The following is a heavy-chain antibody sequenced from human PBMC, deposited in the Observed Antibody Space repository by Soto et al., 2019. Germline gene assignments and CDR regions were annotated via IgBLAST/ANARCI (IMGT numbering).Heavy chain of an antibody. Sequence: QLQLQESGPGLMKPSETLSLTCTVSGGSISSSSYYWGWIRQPPGKGLEWIGSIYYSGSTYYNPSLKGRVTISVDTSKNQFSLKLSSVTAADTAVYYCARHRYYDFWSGYYAYYFDYWGQGTLVTVSS. D-gene: IGHD3-3*01. CDR3: ARHRYYDFWSGYYAYYFDY. J-gene: IGHJ4*02. CDR2: IYYSGST. V-gene: IGHV4-39*01. CDR1: GGSISSSSYY.